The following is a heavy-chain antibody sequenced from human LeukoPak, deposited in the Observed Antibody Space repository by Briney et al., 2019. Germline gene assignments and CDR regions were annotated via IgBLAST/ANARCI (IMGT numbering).Heavy chain of an antibody. CDR2: ITSSSNLI. Sequence: GGSLRLSCAASGFTFSSYSMNWVRQAPGKGLEWVSCITSSSNLIYYEDSVKGRFSMSRDNAKNSLYLQMKSLRAEDTAVYYCARSGDYAEGFDSWGQGTLVTVSS. D-gene: IGHD4-17*01. CDR1: GFTFSSYS. CDR3: ARSGDYAEGFDS. V-gene: IGHV3-21*01. J-gene: IGHJ4*02.